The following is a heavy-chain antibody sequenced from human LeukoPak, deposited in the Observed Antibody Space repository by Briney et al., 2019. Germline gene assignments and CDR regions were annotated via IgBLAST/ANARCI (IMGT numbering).Heavy chain of an antibody. CDR2: INHSGST. CDR3: ARGGWNKFDY. D-gene: IGHD1-1*01. V-gene: IGHV4-34*01. J-gene: IGHJ4*02. Sequence: SETLSLTCAVYGGSFSGYYWSWIRQPPGKGLEWIGEINHSGSTNYNPSLKSRVTISVDTYKNQFSLKLSSVTAADTAVYYCARGGWNKFDYWGQGTLVTVSS. CDR1: GGSFSGYY.